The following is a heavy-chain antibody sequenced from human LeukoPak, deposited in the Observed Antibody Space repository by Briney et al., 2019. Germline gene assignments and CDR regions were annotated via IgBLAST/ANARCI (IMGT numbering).Heavy chain of an antibody. CDR3: TRPAASESGGYRDY. CDR2: IRNRANNYAT. D-gene: IGHD3-22*01. J-gene: IGHJ4*02. V-gene: IGHV3-73*01. Sequence: GGSLRLSCAASGFTFSNYWMSWVRQAPGKGLEWVGRIRNRANNYATGYAASVKGRFTISRDESKNTAYLQMNSLTTEDTAVYYCTRPAASESGGYRDYWGQGALVTVSS. CDR1: GFTFSNYW.